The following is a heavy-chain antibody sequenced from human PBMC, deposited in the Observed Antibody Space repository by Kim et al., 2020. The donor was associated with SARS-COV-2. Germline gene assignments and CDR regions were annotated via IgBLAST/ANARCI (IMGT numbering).Heavy chain of an antibody. J-gene: IGHJ4*02. CDR2: IWYDGSNK. V-gene: IGHV3-33*06. CDR3: AKEGVAGRYYFDY. CDR1: GFTFSSYG. Sequence: GGSLRLSCAASGFTFSSYGMHWVRQAPGKGLEWVAVIWYDGSNKYYADSVKGRFTISRDTSKNTLYLQMNSLRAEDTAVYYCAKEGVAGRYYFDYWGQGTLVTLSS. D-gene: IGHD6-19*01.